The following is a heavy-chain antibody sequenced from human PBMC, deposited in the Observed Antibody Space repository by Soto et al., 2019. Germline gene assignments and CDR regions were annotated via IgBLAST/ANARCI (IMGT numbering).Heavy chain of an antibody. CDR3: ARGWGRWPHEKPGDY. V-gene: IGHV1-8*01. CDR1: EYTFVTND. J-gene: IGHJ4*02. CDR2: MNPNSGNS. Sequence: QVQLVQPGAELKEPGASVKVSCTASEYTFVTNDINWVRQAPGRGLEWMGLMNPNSGNSGSAQKFQDRVTMTRDTSRDTDYIALRNLRPEDTAVYYCARGWGRWPHEKPGDYWGQGTLVTVS. D-gene: IGHD3-16*01.